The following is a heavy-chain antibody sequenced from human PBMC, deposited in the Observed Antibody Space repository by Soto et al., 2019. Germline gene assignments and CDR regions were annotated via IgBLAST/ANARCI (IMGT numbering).Heavy chain of an antibody. CDR1: GFTFTSSA. D-gene: IGHD1-1*01. CDR2: IVVGSGKT. J-gene: IGHJ4*02. Sequence: SVKVSCNASGFTFTSSAVQWVRQARGQRLEWIGWIVVGSGKTTYEQKFKERVTIPCDRSTSTAYMELSSLRSEYSAVYCCAAGNDYFDYWGQGNLVTV. V-gene: IGHV1-58*01. CDR3: AAGNDYFDY.